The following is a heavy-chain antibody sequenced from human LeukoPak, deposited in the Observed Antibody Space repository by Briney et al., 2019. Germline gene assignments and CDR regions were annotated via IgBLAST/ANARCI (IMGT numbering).Heavy chain of an antibody. V-gene: IGHV4-59*12. Sequence: PSETLSLTCTVSGGSISSYYWSWVRQPPGKGLEWIGYIFYSGSSNYNPSLKSRVTMSVDTSKNQFSLKLNSVTAADTAVYYCARTSSSSWSYGMDVWGQGTTVTVSS. J-gene: IGHJ6*02. D-gene: IGHD6-13*01. CDR1: GGSISSYY. CDR2: IFYSGSS. CDR3: ARTSSSSWSYGMDV.